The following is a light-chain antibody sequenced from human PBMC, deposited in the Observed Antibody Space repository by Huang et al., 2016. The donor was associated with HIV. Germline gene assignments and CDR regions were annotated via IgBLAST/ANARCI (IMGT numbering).Light chain of an antibody. J-gene: IGKJ4*01. V-gene: IGKV3-20*01. Sequence: EIVLTQSPGTLSLSPGERATLSCRASQSVTNNYLTWYQQKPGQAPRLLMYGASSRATGIPDRFSGSGSGTDFNFTISRLEPEDFAVYYCQQSGSSPLTFGGGTKVEIK. CDR3: QQSGSSPLT. CDR2: GAS. CDR1: QSVTNNY.